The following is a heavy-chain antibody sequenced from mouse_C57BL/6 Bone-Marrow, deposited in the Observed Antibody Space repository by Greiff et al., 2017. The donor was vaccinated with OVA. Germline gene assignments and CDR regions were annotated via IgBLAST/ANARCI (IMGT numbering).Heavy chain of an antibody. CDR1: GFTFSSYA. CDR3: AREGITTAPHWYFDV. J-gene: IGHJ1*03. D-gene: IGHD1-2*01. Sequence: EVMLVESGGGLVKPGGSLKLSCAASGFTFSSYAMSWVRQTPEKRLEWVATISDGGSYTYYPDNVKGRFTISRDNAKNNLYLQMSHLKSEDTAMYYCAREGITTAPHWYFDVWGTGTTVTVSS. V-gene: IGHV5-4*01. CDR2: ISDGGSYT.